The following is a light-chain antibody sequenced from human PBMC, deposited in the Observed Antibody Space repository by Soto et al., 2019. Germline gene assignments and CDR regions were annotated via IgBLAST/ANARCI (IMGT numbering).Light chain of an antibody. CDR1: QSVSNSY. J-gene: IGKJ5*01. CDR2: GAS. Sequence: EIVMTQSPATLSVSPGERATLSCRASQSVSNSYLAWYQHKPGQAPRLLIYGASSRATGIPDRFSGSGSGTEFTLTISSLQSEDFAVYFCQQYNNWPLAFGQGTRLE. V-gene: IGKV3D-15*01. CDR3: QQYNNWPLA.